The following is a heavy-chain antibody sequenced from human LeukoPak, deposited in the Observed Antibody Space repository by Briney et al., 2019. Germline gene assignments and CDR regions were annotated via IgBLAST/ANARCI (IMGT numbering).Heavy chain of an antibody. Sequence: ASVKVSCKVSGXTXXELSMHWVRQXPGKGXXXXXXFDPEDGETIYAQKIQGRVTMTEDTSTDTAYMELSSLRSEDTAVYYCATSLYYYDSSGYYGYWGQGNLVTVSS. CDR3: ATSLYYYDSSGYYGY. V-gene: IGHV1-24*01. CDR2: FDPEDGET. D-gene: IGHD3-22*01. J-gene: IGHJ4*02. CDR1: GXTXXELS.